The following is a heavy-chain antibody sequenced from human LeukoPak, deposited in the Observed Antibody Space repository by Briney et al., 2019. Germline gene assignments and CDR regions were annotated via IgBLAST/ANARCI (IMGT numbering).Heavy chain of an antibody. V-gene: IGHV4-31*03. CDR2: IYYSGST. D-gene: IGHD3-9*01. Sequence: SQTLSLTCTVSGGSISSGGYYWSWIRQHPGKGLEWIGYIYYSGSTYYNPSLKSRVTISVDTSKNQFSLKLSSVTAADTAVYYCARDGRYFDWSSWFDPRGQGTLVTVSS. CDR1: GGSISSGGYY. J-gene: IGHJ5*02. CDR3: ARDGRYFDWSSWFDP.